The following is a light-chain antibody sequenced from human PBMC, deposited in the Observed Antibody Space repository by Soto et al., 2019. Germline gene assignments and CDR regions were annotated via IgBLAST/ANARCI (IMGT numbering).Light chain of an antibody. CDR1: QSVSSSY. J-gene: IGKJ5*01. CDR2: GAS. V-gene: IGKV3D-20*02. Sequence: EIVLTQSPGTLSLSPGERATLSCRASQSVSSSYLAWYQQKPGQAPRLLIYGASSRPTGIPDRFSGSGSGTDFTLTISRLEPEDFAVYYCQQRSNWPTTFGQGTRLEIK. CDR3: QQRSNWPTT.